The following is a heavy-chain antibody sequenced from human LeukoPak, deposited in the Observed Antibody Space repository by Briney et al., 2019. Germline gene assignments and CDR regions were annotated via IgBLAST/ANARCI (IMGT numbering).Heavy chain of an antibody. V-gene: IGHV3-7*01. D-gene: IGHD3-10*01. CDR3: ARDRRPSSGSYYARGWFDP. J-gene: IGHJ5*02. Sequence: GGSLRLSCAASGFTFSNAWMTWVRQAPGKGLEWVANIKQDGSEKYYVDSVKGRFTISRDNAKNSLYLQMNSLRAEDTAVYYCARDRRPSSGSYYARGWFDPWGQGTLVTVSS. CDR1: GFTFSNAW. CDR2: IKQDGSEK.